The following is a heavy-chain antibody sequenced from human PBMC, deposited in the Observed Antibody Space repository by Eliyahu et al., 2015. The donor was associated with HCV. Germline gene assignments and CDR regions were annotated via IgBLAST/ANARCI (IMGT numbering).Heavy chain of an antibody. CDR2: INHSGST. CDR3: ARAWSSSWYNARAFYFDY. Sequence: QVQLQQWGAGLLKPSETLSLTCAVYGGSFSGYYWSWIRQPPGKGLEWIGEINHSGSTNYNPSLKSRVTISVDTSKNQFSLNLNSVTAADTAVFYCARAWSSSWYNARAFYFDYWGQGTLVTVSS. D-gene: IGHD6-13*01. CDR1: GGSFSGYY. J-gene: IGHJ4*02. V-gene: IGHV4-34*01.